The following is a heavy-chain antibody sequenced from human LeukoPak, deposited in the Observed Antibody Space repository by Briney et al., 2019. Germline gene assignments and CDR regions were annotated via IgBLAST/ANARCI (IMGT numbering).Heavy chain of an antibody. CDR3: ARSGDRSGYYYSGYYGMDV. J-gene: IGHJ6*02. D-gene: IGHD3-22*01. CDR1: GGSISSGDYY. Sequence: SETLSLTCTDSGGSISSGDYYWSWIRQPPGKGLEWIGYIYYSGSTYYNPSLKSRVTISVDTSKNQFSLKLSSVTAADTAVYYCARSGDRSGYYYSGYYGMDVWGQGTTVTVSS. CDR2: IYYSGST. V-gene: IGHV4-30-4*01.